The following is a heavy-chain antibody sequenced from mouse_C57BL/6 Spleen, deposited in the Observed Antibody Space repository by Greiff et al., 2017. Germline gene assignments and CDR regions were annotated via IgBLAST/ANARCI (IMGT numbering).Heavy chain of an antibody. J-gene: IGHJ3*01. CDR3: APSYDGYYPFAY. V-gene: IGHV1-69*01. CDR1: GYTFTSYW. CDR2: IDPSDSYT. Sequence: QVQLQQPGAELVMPGASVKLSCKASGYTFTSYWMHWVKQRPGQGLEWIGEIDPSDSYTNYNQKFKGKSTLTVDKSSSTAYMQLSSLTSEDSAVYYCAPSYDGYYPFAYWGQGTLVTVSA. D-gene: IGHD2-3*01.